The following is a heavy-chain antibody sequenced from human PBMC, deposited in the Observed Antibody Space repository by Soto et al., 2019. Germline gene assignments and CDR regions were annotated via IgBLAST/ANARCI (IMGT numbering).Heavy chain of an antibody. D-gene: IGHD1-1*01. CDR2: AYYRSQWYY. Sequence: PSQTLSLTCAISGDSVSSNSAAWNWIRQSPSRGLEWLGRAYYRSQWYYDSAVSVRSRITVIPDTSKNQFSLQLNSVTPEDTAVYYCAKGILQDGTPSDALDIWGQGTMVTVSS. CDR3: AKGILQDGTPSDALDI. CDR1: GDSVSSNSAA. J-gene: IGHJ3*02. V-gene: IGHV6-1*01.